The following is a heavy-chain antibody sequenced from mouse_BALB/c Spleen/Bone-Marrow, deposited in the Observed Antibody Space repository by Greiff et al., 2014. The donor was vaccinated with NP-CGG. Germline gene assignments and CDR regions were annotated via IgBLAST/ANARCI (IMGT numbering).Heavy chain of an antibody. CDR1: GYTFTDYY. Sequence: QVQLQQSGAELARPGASVKLSCKASGYTFTDYYVGWVKQRTGQGLEWIGEIYPGSGNTYYNEKFKGKATQTADRSSSTAYMQLSSLTSEDSAVYFCARAASLDYWGQGTSVTVSS. CDR3: ARAASLDY. CDR2: IYPGSGNT. J-gene: IGHJ4*01. V-gene: IGHV1-77*01.